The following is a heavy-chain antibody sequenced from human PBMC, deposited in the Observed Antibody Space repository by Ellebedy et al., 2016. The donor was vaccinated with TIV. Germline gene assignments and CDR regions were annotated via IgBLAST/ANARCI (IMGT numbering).Heavy chain of an antibody. D-gene: IGHD3-16*01. V-gene: IGHV4-59*01. CDR2: LYYTGST. Sequence: GSLRLSCAVSGGSLSDNYWTWIRQPPGKGLEWIGYLYYTGSTNYNPSLKSRVTMSVNTPRNQFSLKLSSVTAADTAVYYCVSSASMDAFDLWGQGTMVTVSS. CDR3: VSSASMDAFDL. CDR1: GGSLSDNY. J-gene: IGHJ3*01.